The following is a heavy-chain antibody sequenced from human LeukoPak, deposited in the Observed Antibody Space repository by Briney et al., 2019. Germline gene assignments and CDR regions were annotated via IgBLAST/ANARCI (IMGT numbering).Heavy chain of an antibody. CDR2: IYYSGST. CDR1: GGSISSRSYY. J-gene: IGHJ3*02. CDR3: ATLRRYSSGSYAFDI. Sequence: SETLSLTCTVSGGSISSRSYYWGWIRQPPGKGLEWIGIIYYSGSTNYNPSLKSRVTISVDTSKNQFSLKLSSVTAADTAVYYCATLRRYSSGSYAFDIWGQGTMVTVSS. V-gene: IGHV4-39*07. D-gene: IGHD6-25*01.